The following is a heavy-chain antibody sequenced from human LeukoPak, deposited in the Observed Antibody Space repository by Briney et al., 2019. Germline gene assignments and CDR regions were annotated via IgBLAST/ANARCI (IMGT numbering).Heavy chain of an antibody. CDR2: IYYSGST. CDR1: GGSINRRSYY. CDR3: AKDQGSTPTDY. Sequence: SETLSLTCTVSGGSINRRSYYWGWIRQPPGKGLEWIGSIYYSGSTYYNPSLKSRVTTSLDTSTNQFSLRLSSVTAADTAVYYCAKDQGSTPTDYWGQGTLVTVSS. J-gene: IGHJ4*02. V-gene: IGHV4-39*07.